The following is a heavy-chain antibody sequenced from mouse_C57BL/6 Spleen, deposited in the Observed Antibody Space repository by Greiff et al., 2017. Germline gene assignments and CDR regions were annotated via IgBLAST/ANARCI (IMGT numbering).Heavy chain of an antibody. CDR3: ARSGNDYAFAY. CDR1: GYTFTSYT. V-gene: IGHV1-4*01. Sequence: QVQLQQSGAELARPGASVKMSCKASGYTFTSYTMHWVKQRPGQGLEWIGYINPSSGYTKYNQKFKDTATLTADKSSSTAYMQLSSLTSEDAAVDDCARSGNDYAFAYWGQGTLVTVSA. D-gene: IGHD2-4*01. CDR2: INPSSGYT. J-gene: IGHJ3*01.